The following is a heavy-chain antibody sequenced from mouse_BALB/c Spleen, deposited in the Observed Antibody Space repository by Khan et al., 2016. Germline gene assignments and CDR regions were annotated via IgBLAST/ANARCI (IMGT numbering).Heavy chain of an antibody. CDR1: GFNIKDTF. CDR3: APNYDGYYRY. CDR2: IDPANGDT. D-gene: IGHD2-3*01. J-gene: IGHJ2*01. Sequence: VQLKQSGAELVKPGASVKLSCTASGFNIKDTFLHWVKQRPEQGLEWLGRIDPANGDTKYDPNFQGKATITADTSSNTAYLHLSSLTSEDTAVYYCAPNYDGYYRYWGQGTTLTVSS. V-gene: IGHV14-3*02.